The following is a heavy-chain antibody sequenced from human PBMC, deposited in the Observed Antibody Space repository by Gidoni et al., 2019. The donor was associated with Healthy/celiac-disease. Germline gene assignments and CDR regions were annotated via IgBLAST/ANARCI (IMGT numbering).Heavy chain of an antibody. V-gene: IGHV4-59*01. Sequence: QVQLQESGPGLVKPSETLSLTCTVAGGSISSYYWSWIRQPPGKGLEWIGYIYYSGSTNYNPSLKSRVTISVDTSKNQFSLKLSSVTAADTAVYYCARDKTVAVAGWFDPWGQGTLVTVSS. CDR3: ARDKTVAVAGWFDP. CDR2: IYYSGST. J-gene: IGHJ5*02. CDR1: GGSISSYY. D-gene: IGHD6-19*01.